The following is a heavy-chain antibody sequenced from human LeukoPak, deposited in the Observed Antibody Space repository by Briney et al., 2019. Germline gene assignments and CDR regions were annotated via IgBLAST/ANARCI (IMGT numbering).Heavy chain of an antibody. Sequence: LGGSLRLSCAASGFTVSSNEMSWVRQAPGKGLEWVSSISGGSTYYADSRKGRFTISRDNSKNTLHLQMNSLRAEDTAVYYCARVRVFAKLSVVRPREVNCFDPWGQGTLVTVSS. CDR3: ARVRVFAKLSVVRPREVNCFDP. D-gene: IGHD2-21*01. CDR2: ISGGST. J-gene: IGHJ5*02. CDR1: GFTVSSNE. V-gene: IGHV3-38-3*01.